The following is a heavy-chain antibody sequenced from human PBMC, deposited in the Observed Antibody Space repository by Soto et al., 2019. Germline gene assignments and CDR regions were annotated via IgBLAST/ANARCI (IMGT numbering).Heavy chain of an antibody. Sequence: QVQLQQWGAGLLKPSETLSLTCAVYGGSFSGYYWSWIRQPPGKGLEWIGEIKHSGSTNYNPSLKSRVTISVDTSKNQFSLKLSSVTAADTAVYYCARGIVVVPAYFDYWGQGTLVTVSS. J-gene: IGHJ4*02. D-gene: IGHD2-2*01. CDR3: ARGIVVVPAYFDY. CDR2: IKHSGST. V-gene: IGHV4-34*01. CDR1: GGSFSGYY.